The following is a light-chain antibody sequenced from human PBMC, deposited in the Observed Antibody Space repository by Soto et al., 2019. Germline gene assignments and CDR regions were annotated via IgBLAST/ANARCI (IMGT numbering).Light chain of an antibody. Sequence: DIVMTQSPDSLAVSLGERATINCKSSQSVLDSSNNRNYLAWYQLKPGQPPKLLIYWASTRESGVPDRFSGSGSGTDFTLTISSLQPEDFATYYCQQSYSTPQWTCGQGTKVHI. CDR1: QSVLDSSNNRNY. CDR3: QQSYSTPQWT. CDR2: WAS. J-gene: IGKJ1*01. V-gene: IGKV4-1*01.